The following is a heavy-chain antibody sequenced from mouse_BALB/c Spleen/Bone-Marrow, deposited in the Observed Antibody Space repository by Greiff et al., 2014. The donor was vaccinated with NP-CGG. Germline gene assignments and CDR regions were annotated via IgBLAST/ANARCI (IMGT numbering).Heavy chain of an antibody. CDR1: GYTFSSYW. V-gene: IGHV1-9*01. CDR2: ILPGSAIT. J-gene: IGHJ4*01. Sequence: SGAELMKPGTSVKISCKATGYTFSSYWIEWVKQRPGLGLEWIGEILPGSAITNYNEKFKGKATFTADTSSNTAYMQLSSLTSEDSAAYYCARRYFYSMDYWGQGTSVTVSS. D-gene: IGHD2-14*01. CDR3: ARRYFYSMDY.